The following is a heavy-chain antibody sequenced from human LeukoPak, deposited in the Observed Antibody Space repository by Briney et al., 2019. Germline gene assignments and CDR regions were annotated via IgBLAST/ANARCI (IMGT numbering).Heavy chain of an antibody. V-gene: IGHV1-2*02. J-gene: IGHJ4*02. CDR1: GDTFSSYA. CDR2: INPDSGAT. Sequence: GASVKVSCKASGDTFSSYAISWVRQAPGQGLEWMGWINPDSGATNYAQNFQGRVTMTRDTSISTAYMELSSLRSDDTAVYYCARVDTAMVIKTDYWGQGTLVTVSS. CDR3: ARVDTAMVIKTDY. D-gene: IGHD5-18*01.